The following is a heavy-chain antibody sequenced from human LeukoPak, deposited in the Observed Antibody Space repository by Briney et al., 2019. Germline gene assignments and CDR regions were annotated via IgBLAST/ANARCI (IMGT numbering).Heavy chain of an antibody. V-gene: IGHV3-7*03. CDR3: ARLSTGWYRHFDF. D-gene: IGHD6-13*01. CDR2: IKEDGSEK. Sequence: PGGSLRLSCAASGFTLSYDWMSWVRRAPGKGLEWVASIKEDGSEKYYVDSVKGRFTISRDNAKNSLYLQMNSLRAEDTAVYYCARLSTGWYRHFDFWGQGTLVTVSS. J-gene: IGHJ4*02. CDR1: GFTLSYDW.